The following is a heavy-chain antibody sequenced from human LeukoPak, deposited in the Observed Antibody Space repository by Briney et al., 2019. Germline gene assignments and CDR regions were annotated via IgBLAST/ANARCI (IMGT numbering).Heavy chain of an antibody. CDR3: AKVTAYYYDSSGSNYFDY. J-gene: IGHJ4*02. CDR2: ISYDGSNK. V-gene: IGHV3-30*18. D-gene: IGHD3-22*01. CDR1: GFTFSSYG. Sequence: PGGSLRLSCAASGFTFSSYGMHWVRQAPGKGLEWVAVISYDGSNKYYADSVEGRFTISRDNSKNTLYLQMNSLRAEDTAVYYCAKVTAYYYDSSGSNYFDYWGQGTLVTVSS.